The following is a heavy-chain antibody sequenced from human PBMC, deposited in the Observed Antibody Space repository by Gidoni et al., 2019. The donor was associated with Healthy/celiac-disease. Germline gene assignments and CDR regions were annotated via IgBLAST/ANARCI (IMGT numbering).Heavy chain of an antibody. V-gene: IGHV4-34*01. J-gene: IGHJ4*02. CDR1: GGSFSGYY. D-gene: IGHD3-16*01. CDR2: INQSERT. Sequence: QVQLQQWGAGLLKPSATLSLTCAVYGGSFSGYYWSWLRQPPGKGLEWIGEINQSERTNYNPSLKRRDTKSGDTSKTQFPRKLGSGPAADRAGYYGARGGGGHDYWGQGTLVTVSS. CDR3: ARGGGGHDY.